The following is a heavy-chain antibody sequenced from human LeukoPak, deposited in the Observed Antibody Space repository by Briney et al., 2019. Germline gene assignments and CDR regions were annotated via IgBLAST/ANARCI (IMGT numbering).Heavy chain of an antibody. D-gene: IGHD5-12*01. J-gene: IGHJ4*02. CDR3: AKAPLYSGYAFDY. CDR1: GFTFSSYA. CDR2: ISGSGGST. V-gene: IGHV3-23*01. Sequence: HSGGSLRLSCAASGFTFSSYAMSWVRQAPRKGLEWVSAISGSGGSTYYADSVKGRFTISRDNSKNTLYLQKNSLRAEDTAVYYCAKAPLYSGYAFDYWGQGTLVTVSS.